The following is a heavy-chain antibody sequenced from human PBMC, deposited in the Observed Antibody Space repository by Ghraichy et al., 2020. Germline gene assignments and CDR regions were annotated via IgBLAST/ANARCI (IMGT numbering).Heavy chain of an antibody. CDR1: GFTFSSYS. D-gene: IGHD1-26*01. CDR3: ERVGLVDSGDC. Sequence: GGSLRLSCAASGFTFSSYSMNWVRQAPGKGLECISYISSSSSTIYYADSVKGRFTISRDNAKNLLYLQMNSLRDEDTVVYYCERVGLVDSGDCWGQGTLVTVSS. V-gene: IGHV3-48*02. J-gene: IGHJ4*02. CDR2: ISSSSSTI.